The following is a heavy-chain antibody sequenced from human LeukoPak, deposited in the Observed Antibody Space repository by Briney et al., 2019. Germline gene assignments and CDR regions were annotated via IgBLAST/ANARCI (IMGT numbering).Heavy chain of an antibody. CDR1: GFTFSNYW. J-gene: IGHJ3*02. Sequence: GGSLRLSCAASGFTFSNYWMSWVRQAPGKGLEWVANIKQDGSEKYYVDSVKGRFTTSRDNARNSPHLQMNSLRAEDTAVYYCSRWGTYSSSWLGAFDIWGQGTVVTVSS. V-gene: IGHV3-7*05. D-gene: IGHD6-13*01. CDR3: SRWGTYSSSWLGAFDI. CDR2: IKQDGSEK.